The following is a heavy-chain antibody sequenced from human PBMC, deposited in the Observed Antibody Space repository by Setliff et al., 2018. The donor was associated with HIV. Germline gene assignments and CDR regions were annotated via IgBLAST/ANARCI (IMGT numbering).Heavy chain of an antibody. CDR3: AKGPGYSSSWYYFNY. CDR1: GFTLWGYA. V-gene: IGHV3-33*06. J-gene: IGHJ4*02. Sequence: GSLRLSCEASGFTLWGYAMHWVRQAPGKGLEWVAVIWYDGSNKYYADSVKGRFTISRDNSKNTLYLQMNSLRAEDTAVYYCAKGPGYSSSWYYFNYWGQGTLVTVSS. CDR2: IWYDGSNK. D-gene: IGHD6-13*01.